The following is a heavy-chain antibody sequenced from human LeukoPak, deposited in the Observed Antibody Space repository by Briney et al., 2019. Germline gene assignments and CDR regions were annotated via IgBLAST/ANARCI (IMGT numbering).Heavy chain of an antibody. J-gene: IGHJ6*04. Sequence: SETLSLTCTVSGGSISSYYWSWIRQRPGKGLEWIGYIYYSESTNYNPSLESRVTITVDTSKNQFSLKLSSVTAADTAVYYCARDQSVRGADYGMDVWGKGTTVTVSS. D-gene: IGHD3-10*01. CDR1: GGSISSYY. CDR3: ARDQSVRGADYGMDV. CDR2: IYYSEST. V-gene: IGHV4-59*13.